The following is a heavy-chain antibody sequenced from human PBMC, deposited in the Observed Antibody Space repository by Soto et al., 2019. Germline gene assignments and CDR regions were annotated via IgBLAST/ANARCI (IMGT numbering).Heavy chain of an antibody. J-gene: IGHJ4*02. CDR3: AHRPVPYQYYFDF. Sequence: ITLKESGPTLVKPTQTLTLTCTFSGFSLSASGVGVVWIHQPPGKALEWLALIYWDDEMWYSLSLKRRLTNTRDTSKNQVALTMTNMDPVDTATYYCAHRPVPYQYYFDFWGQGTLVTVSS. D-gene: IGHD2-2*01. V-gene: IGHV2-5*02. CDR2: IYWDDEM. CDR1: GFSLSASGVG.